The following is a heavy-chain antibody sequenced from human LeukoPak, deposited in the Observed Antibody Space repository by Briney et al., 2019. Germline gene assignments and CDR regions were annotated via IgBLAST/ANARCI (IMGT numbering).Heavy chain of an antibody. CDR1: GFTFTTYG. D-gene: IGHD3/OR15-3a*01. J-gene: IGHJ4*02. CDR2: ISFSGSYI. V-gene: IGHV3-21*01. CDR3: ARGTGTGWRFDF. Sequence: GGSLRLSCAASGFTFTTYGFNWVRQAPGKGLEWVSSISFSGSYIYYADSVKGRFTISRDNAKNSVYLQMNSLRDDDRAVYYCARGTGTGWRFDFWGQGTLVTVSS.